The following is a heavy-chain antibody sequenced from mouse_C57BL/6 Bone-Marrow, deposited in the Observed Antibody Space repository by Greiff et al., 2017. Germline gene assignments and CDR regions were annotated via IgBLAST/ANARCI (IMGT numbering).Heavy chain of an antibody. J-gene: IGHJ2*01. V-gene: IGHV1-64*01. CDR1: GYTFTSYW. D-gene: IGHD1-1*01. CDR2: IHPNSGST. Sequence: QVQLQQPGAELVKPGASVKLSCKASGYTFTSYWMHWVKQRPGQGLEWIGMIHPNSGSTNYNEKFKSNATLTVDKSSSTAYMQLSSLTSEDSAVYYCARRRATVVYFDYWGQGTTLTVSS. CDR3: ARRRATVVYFDY.